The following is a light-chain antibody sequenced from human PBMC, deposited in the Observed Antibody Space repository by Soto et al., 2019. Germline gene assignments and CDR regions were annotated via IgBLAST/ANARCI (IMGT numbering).Light chain of an antibody. CDR2: GNS. Sequence: QSVLTQPPSVSGAPGQRVTFSCTGSSSNIGAGYDVHWYQQLPGTAPKLLIYGNSNRPSGVPDRFSGSKSGTSASLAITGLQAEDEADYYCQSYDSSLSGPVVFGGGTQLTVL. J-gene: IGLJ2*01. CDR1: SSNIGAGYD. CDR3: QSYDSSLSGPVV. V-gene: IGLV1-40*01.